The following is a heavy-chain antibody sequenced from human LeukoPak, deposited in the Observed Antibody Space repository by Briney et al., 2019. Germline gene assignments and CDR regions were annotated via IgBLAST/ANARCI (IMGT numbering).Heavy chain of an antibody. CDR3: AKDARRTSGWYFFGY. D-gene: IGHD6-19*01. Sequence: GGSLRLSCAASGFAFSSQDMGWVRQAPGKGLEWVSAISDSGGRTYYADSVKGRFTISRDNSKNMLFLQMNSLRAEDTAVYYCAKDARRTSGWYFFGYWGQGTLVTVSS. CDR1: GFAFSSQD. J-gene: IGHJ4*02. V-gene: IGHV3-23*01. CDR2: ISDSGGRT.